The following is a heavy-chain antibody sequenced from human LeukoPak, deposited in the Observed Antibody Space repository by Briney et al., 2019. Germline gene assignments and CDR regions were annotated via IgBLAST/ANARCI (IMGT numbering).Heavy chain of an antibody. CDR1: GFTFSSYG. CDR2: IHHDGSNK. D-gene: IGHD3-10*01. J-gene: IGHJ6*03. CDR3: AKDGGLLWFGELPRTFYYMDV. Sequence: GGSLRLSCAASGFTFSSYGMHWVRQAPGKGLDWVAFIHHDGSNKYYADSVRGRFTISRDNSKNTLYLQMNSLRAEDTAVYYCAKDGGLLWFGELPRTFYYMDVWGKGTTVTVSS. V-gene: IGHV3-30*02.